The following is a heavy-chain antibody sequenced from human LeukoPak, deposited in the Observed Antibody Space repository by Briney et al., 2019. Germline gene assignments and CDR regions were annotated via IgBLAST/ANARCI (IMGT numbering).Heavy chain of an antibody. J-gene: IGHJ3*02. CDR2: INHSGST. V-gene: IGHV4-34*01. D-gene: IGHD5-18*01. CDR1: GGSFSGYY. Sequence: SETLSLTCAVYGGSFSGYYWSWTRQPPGKGLEWIGEINHSGSTNYNPSLKSRVTISVDTSKNQFSLKLSSVTAADTAVYYCARGDTAMVPDAFDIWGQGTVVTVSS. CDR3: ARGDTAMVPDAFDI.